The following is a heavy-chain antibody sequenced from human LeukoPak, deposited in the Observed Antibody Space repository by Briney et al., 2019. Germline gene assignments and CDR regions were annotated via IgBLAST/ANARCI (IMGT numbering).Heavy chain of an antibody. CDR3: AKMGASSGYSPIDY. D-gene: IGHD3-22*01. J-gene: IGHJ4*02. CDR1: GYSFTSYG. Sequence: ASVQNTCKTSGYSFTSYGLSWVRQATGQEVQGMEWISAYDGNTNYAQKVQARVTMTTDSSTSTAYMELRSLRSDDTAVYYCAKMGASSGYSPIDYWGQGTLVTVS. CDR2: ISAYDGNT. V-gene: IGHV1-18*04.